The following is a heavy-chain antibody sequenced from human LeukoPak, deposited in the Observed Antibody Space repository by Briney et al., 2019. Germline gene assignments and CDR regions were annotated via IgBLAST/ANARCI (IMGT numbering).Heavy chain of an antibody. J-gene: IGHJ3*02. CDR3: ARAYYDSRGYYWYGGAFYS. D-gene: IGHD3-22*01. CDR2: INPSGGST. Sequence: ASVKVSCKASGYTFTSYYMHWVRQAPGQGLEWMGIINPSGGSTSYAQKFQGRVTMTRDTSTSTVYMELSSLRSEDTAVYYCARAYYDSRGYYWYGGAFYSWGQGTMVTVSS. CDR1: GYTFTSYY. V-gene: IGHV1-46*03.